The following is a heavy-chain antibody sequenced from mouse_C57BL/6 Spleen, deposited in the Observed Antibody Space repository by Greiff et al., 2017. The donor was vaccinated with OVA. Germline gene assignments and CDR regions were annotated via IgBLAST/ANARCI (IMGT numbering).Heavy chain of an antibody. CDR3: AQERDYYGSSLDY. J-gene: IGHJ2*01. V-gene: IGHV5-17*01. Sequence: EVQLVESGGGLVKPGGSLKLSCAASGFTFSDYGMHWVRQAPEKGLEWVAYISSGSSTIYYADTVKGRFTISRNNAKNTLFLQMTSLRSEDTAMYYCAQERDYYGSSLDYWGQGTTLTVSS. CDR1: GFTFSDYG. CDR2: ISSGSSTI. D-gene: IGHD1-1*01.